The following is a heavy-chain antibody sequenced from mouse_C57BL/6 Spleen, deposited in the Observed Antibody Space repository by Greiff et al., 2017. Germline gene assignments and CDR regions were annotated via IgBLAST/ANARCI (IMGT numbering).Heavy chain of an antibody. CDR1: GYTFTSYW. D-gene: IGHD2-5*01. Sequence: QVQLQQSGAELVRPGTSVKLSCKASGYTFTSYWMHWVKQRPGQGLEWIGVIDPSDSYTNYNQKFKGKATLTVDTSSSTAYMQLSSLTSEDSAVYYCARGAYSNFSVGYFDVWGTGTTVTVSS. J-gene: IGHJ1*03. V-gene: IGHV1-59*01. CDR2: IDPSDSYT. CDR3: ARGAYSNFSVGYFDV.